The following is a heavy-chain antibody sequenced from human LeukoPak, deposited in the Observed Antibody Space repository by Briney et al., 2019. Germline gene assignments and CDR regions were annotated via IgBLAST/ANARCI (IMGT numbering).Heavy chain of an antibody. CDR3: ARDARGYGMDV. J-gene: IGHJ6*02. Sequence: PGGSLRLSCAASGFTFSSYGMHWVRQAPGKGLEWVAAISYDGTNKYYVDSVKCRFTISRDNSKNTLYLHMNSLRAVAPAVYYCARDARGYGMDVWGQGTTVTVSS. D-gene: IGHD6-6*01. CDR1: GFTFSSYG. V-gene: IGHV3-30*03. CDR2: ISYDGTNK.